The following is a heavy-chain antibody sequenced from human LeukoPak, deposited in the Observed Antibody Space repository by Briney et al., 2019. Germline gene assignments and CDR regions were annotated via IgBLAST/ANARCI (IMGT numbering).Heavy chain of an antibody. D-gene: IGHD2-2*01. J-gene: IGHJ4*02. CDR1: GFTFSSYA. Sequence: GGSLRLSCAASGFTFSSYAMSWVRQAPGKGLEWVSAISGSGGSAYYADSVKGRFTISRDNSKNTLYLQMNGLRAEDTAVYYCAXDGXSVVPADTFDYWGQGTLVTVSS. CDR2: ISGSGGSA. V-gene: IGHV3-23*01. CDR3: AXDGXSVVPADTFDY.